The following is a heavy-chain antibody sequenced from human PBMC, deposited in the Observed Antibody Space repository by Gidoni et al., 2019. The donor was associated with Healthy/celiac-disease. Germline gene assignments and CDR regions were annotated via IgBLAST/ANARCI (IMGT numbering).Heavy chain of an antibody. V-gene: IGHV1-3*01. Sequence: QVQLVQSGAEVKKPGASVKVSCKASGYTFTSYAMHWVRQAPGQRLEWMGWINAGNGNTKYSQKFQGRVTITRDTSASTAYMELSSLRSEDTAVYYCAREFMAPMVRGVSKNYYYGMDVWGQGTTVTVSS. CDR2: INAGNGNT. D-gene: IGHD3-10*01. CDR1: GYTFTSYA. CDR3: AREFMAPMVRGVSKNYYYGMDV. J-gene: IGHJ6*02.